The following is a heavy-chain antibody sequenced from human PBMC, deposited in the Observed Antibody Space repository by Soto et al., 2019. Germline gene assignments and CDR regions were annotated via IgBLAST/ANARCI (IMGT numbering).Heavy chain of an antibody. V-gene: IGHV4-34*01. CDR1: GGSFSGYY. Sequence: SETLSLTCAVYGGSFSGYYWSWIRRPPGKGLEWIGEINHSGRVNYSPSLKSRVTISLDTSKNQFSLTLSAVTAADTAMYYCSTRAYDTNGYYRFDPWGQGTLVTVSS. CDR2: INHSGRV. D-gene: IGHD3-22*01. CDR3: STRAYDTNGYYRFDP. J-gene: IGHJ5*01.